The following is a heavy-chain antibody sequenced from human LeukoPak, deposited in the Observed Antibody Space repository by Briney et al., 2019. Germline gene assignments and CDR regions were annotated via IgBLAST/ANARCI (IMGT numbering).Heavy chain of an antibody. CDR2: ISYDGSSK. J-gene: IGHJ4*02. V-gene: IGHV3-30-3*01. Sequence: GRSLRLSCAASGFTFSDFPMNWVRQAPGKGPEWVARISYDGSSKNYADSVKGRFTISRDNSNNTLYLQMNSLRGNETAMYYCARGVLTTTAVVALDSWGQGTLVTVSS. CDR1: GFTFSDFP. CDR3: ARGVLTTTAVVALDS. D-gene: IGHD3-22*01.